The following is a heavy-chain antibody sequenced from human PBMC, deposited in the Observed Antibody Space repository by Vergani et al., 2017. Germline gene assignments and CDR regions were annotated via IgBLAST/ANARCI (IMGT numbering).Heavy chain of an antibody. CDR1: GFTFSSYG. Sequence: QVQLVESGGGVVQPGRSLRLSCAASGFTFSSYGMHWVRQAPGKGLEWVAVIWYDGSNKYYADSVKGRFTNSRDNSQNTLYLQMNRLRAEDTAVYYCARADDGRSYAFDIWGQGTMVTVSS. CDR3: ARADDGRSYAFDI. CDR2: IWYDGSNK. D-gene: IGHD1-26*01. J-gene: IGHJ3*02. V-gene: IGHV3-33*01.